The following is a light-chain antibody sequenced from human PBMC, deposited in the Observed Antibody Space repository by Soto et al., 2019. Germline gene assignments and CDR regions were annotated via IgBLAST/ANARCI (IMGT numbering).Light chain of an antibody. Sequence: DIQMTQSPSSLSASVGDRVTITCRASQSISSYLNWYQQKPGKAPKCLIYAASSLQSGVPSRFSGSGSGTDFTLTISSLQPEDSATYYCQHSYSSPPWTFGQGTKVEIK. J-gene: IGKJ1*01. CDR1: QSISSY. CDR3: QHSYSSPPWT. CDR2: AAS. V-gene: IGKV1-39*01.